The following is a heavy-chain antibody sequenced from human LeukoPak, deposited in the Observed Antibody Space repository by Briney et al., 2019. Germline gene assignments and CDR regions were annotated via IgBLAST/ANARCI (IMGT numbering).Heavy chain of an antibody. J-gene: IGHJ5*02. CDR2: ISGSGGST. D-gene: IGHD3-22*01. CDR1: GFTFSSYA. Sequence: GGSLRLSCAASGFTFSSYAMSWVRQAPGKGLEWVSAISGSGGSTYYADSVKGRFTISRDNSKNTLCLQMNSLRAEDTAVYYCAKYRWDYYDSSGYYPNWFDPWGQGTLVTVSS. V-gene: IGHV3-23*01. CDR3: AKYRWDYYDSSGYYPNWFDP.